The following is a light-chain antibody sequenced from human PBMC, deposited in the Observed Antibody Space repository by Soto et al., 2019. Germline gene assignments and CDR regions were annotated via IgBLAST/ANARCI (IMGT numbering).Light chain of an antibody. Sequence: QSVLTQPPSASATPGQRVAISCSGSSSNIGSYPVNWYQQLPGTAPKLLVHTATQRPSGVPDRFSGSKSGTSASLAISGLQSEDKADYYCAAWDESLSGWVFGGGTKLTVL. CDR3: AAWDESLSGWV. V-gene: IGLV1-44*01. CDR1: SSNIGSYP. J-gene: IGLJ3*02. CDR2: TAT.